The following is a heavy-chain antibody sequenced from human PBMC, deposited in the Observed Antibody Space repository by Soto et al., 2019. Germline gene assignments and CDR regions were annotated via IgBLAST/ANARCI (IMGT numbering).Heavy chain of an antibody. CDR3: ARDSSYYYDSSGSSDAFDI. CDR1: GFTFSSYG. D-gene: IGHD3-22*01. J-gene: IGHJ3*02. V-gene: IGHV3-33*01. CDR2: IWYDGSNK. Sequence: GGSLRLSCAASGFTFSSYGMHWVRQAPGKGLEWVAVIWYDGSNKYYADSVKGRFTISRDNSKNTLYLQMNSLRAEDTAVYYCARDSSYYYDSSGSSDAFDIWCQGTMVTVSS.